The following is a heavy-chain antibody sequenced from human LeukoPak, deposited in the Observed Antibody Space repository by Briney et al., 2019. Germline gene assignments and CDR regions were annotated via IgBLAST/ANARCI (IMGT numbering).Heavy chain of an antibody. CDR2: ISAYNGNT. Sequence: ASVKVSCKASGYTFTSYGISWVRQAPGQGLEWMGWISAYNGNTNYAQEFQGRVTLTTDTSTATAYMELRSLRSDDTALYYCARSPHIVVVPTALSYWGQGTLVTVSS. CDR3: ARSPHIVVVPTALSY. J-gene: IGHJ4*02. V-gene: IGHV1-18*01. D-gene: IGHD2-2*01. CDR1: GYTFTSYG.